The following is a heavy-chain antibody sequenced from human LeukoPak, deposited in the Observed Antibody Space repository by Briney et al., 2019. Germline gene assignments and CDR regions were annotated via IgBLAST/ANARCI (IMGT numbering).Heavy chain of an antibody. J-gene: IGHJ6*03. CDR2: MNPNSGNT. D-gene: IGHD6-6*01. CDR1: GYTFTSYD. V-gene: IGHV1-8*01. Sequence: ASVKVSCKASGYTFTSYDINRVRQATGQGLEWMGWMNPNSGNTGYAQKSQGRVTMTRNTSISTAYMELSSLRSEDTAVYYCARGLGSSSRNYYYYMDVWGKGTTVTVSS. CDR3: ARGLGSSSRNYYYYMDV.